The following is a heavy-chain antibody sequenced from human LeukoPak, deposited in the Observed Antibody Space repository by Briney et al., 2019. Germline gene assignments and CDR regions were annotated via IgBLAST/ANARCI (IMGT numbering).Heavy chain of an antibody. CDR2: IYYSGST. D-gene: IGHD3-22*01. CDR1: GGSISSYY. CDR3: ARREVVTTFDY. J-gene: IGHJ4*02. V-gene: IGHV4-59*08. Sequence: KPSETLSLTCTVSGGSISSYYWSWIRQPPGKGLEWIGYIYYSGSTNYNPSLKSRVTISVDTSKNQFSLKLSSVTAADTAVYYCARREVVTTFDYWGQGTLVTVSS.